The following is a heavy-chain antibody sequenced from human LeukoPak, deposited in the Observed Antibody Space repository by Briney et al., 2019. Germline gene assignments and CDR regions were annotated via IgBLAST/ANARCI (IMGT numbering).Heavy chain of an antibody. Sequence: GASVKVSCKASGYTFTGYYMHWVRQAPGQGLEWMGWINANSGGTNYAQKCQGRVTMTRDTSISTAYMELTRLRSDDTAVYYCASSYYYDSSGPPYFQHWGQGTLVTVSS. D-gene: IGHD3-22*01. J-gene: IGHJ1*01. V-gene: IGHV1-2*02. CDR2: INANSGGT. CDR1: GYTFTGYY. CDR3: ASSYYYDSSGPPYFQH.